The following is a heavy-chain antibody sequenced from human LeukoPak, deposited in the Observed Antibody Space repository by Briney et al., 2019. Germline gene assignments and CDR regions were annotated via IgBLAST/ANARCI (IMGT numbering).Heavy chain of an antibody. Sequence: ASVKVSCKASGYTFTSYGISWGRQAPGQGLEWMGWVSAYNGNTNYAQTLQGRVTMTTDTSTSTAYMKLRSLRSDDTAVYYCARGVATNMDVWGKGTTVTVSS. V-gene: IGHV1-18*01. D-gene: IGHD5-24*01. CDR1: GYTFTSYG. CDR3: ARGVATNMDV. J-gene: IGHJ6*03. CDR2: VSAYNGNT.